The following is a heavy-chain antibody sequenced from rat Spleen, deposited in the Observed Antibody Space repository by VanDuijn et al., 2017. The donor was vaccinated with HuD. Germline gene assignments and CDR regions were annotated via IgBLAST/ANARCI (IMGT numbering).Heavy chain of an antibody. V-gene: IGHV3-1*01. D-gene: IGHD1-2*01. CDR3: VRYTAAFSFDY. Sequence: EVQLQESGPGLVKPSQSLSLTCSVTNYSITSDYWSWIRKFPGSKMEWIGHISYSGSSSYSPSLKGRISITRDISKNQFFLQLNSVTTEDTAIYFCVRYTAAFSFDYWGQGVMVTVSS. CDR1: NYSITSDY. J-gene: IGHJ2*01. CDR2: ISYSGSS.